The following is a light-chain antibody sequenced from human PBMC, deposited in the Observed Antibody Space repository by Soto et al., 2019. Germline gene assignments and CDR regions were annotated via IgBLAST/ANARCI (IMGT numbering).Light chain of an antibody. CDR1: QSVSSN. CDR3: QQYGSSPWT. CDR2: GAS. V-gene: IGKV3-20*01. J-gene: IGKJ1*01. Sequence: EIVMTQSPGTLSVSPGERATLSCRASQSVSSNLAGYQQKPRQPPSILIYGASSRATAIPHRFSGSGSGTAFTLPISSMQHEDFAVYYCQQYGSSPWTFGQGTRVDIK.